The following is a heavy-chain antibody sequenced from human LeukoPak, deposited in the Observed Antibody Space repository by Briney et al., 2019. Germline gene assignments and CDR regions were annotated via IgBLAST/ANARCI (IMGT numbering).Heavy chain of an antibody. V-gene: IGHV4-39*07. D-gene: IGHD5-12*01. CDR1: GGSISSSSYY. CDR2: IYYSGST. CDR3: AREEGGYSGYDSPEPFDY. Sequence: SETLSLTCTVSGGSISSSSYYWGWIRQPPGKGLEWIGSIYYSGSTYYNPSLKSRVTISVDTSKNQFSLKLSSVTAADTAVYYCAREEGGYSGYDSPEPFDYWGQGTLVAVSS. J-gene: IGHJ4*02.